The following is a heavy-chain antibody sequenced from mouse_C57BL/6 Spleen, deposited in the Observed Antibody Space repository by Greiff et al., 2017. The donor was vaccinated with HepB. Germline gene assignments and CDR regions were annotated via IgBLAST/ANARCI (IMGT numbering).Heavy chain of an antibody. J-gene: IGHJ3*01. D-gene: IGHD2-5*01. CDR2: ISSGGDYI. CDR1: GFTFSSYA. Sequence: EVQVVESGEGLVKPGGSLKLSCAASGFTFSSYAMSWVRQTPEKRLEWVAYISSGGDYIYYADTVKGRFTISRDNARNTLYLQMSSLKSEDTAMYYCTRDHEVEAYYSNYGFAYWGQGTLVTVSA. CDR3: TRDHEVEAYYSNYGFAY. V-gene: IGHV5-9-1*02.